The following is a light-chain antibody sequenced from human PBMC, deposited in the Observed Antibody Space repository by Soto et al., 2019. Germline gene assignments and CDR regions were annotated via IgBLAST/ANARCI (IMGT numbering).Light chain of an antibody. J-gene: IGKJ3*01. CDR3: QQADSFPFS. V-gene: IGKV1-5*01. Sequence: DIQMTQSPSTLSASVGDRVTITCRASQTINSWLAWYQQKPGKAPKVLIFDASSLKTGVPSRFSGSGSGTEFTLTISNLQPDDFATYYCQQADSFPFSFGPGTKVDFK. CDR1: QTINSW. CDR2: DAS.